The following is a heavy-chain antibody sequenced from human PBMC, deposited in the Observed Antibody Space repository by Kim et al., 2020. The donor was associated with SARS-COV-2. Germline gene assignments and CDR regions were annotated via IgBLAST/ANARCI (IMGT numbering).Heavy chain of an antibody. Sequence: ASLKVSCKASGYTFTSYAMHWVRQAPGQRLEWMGWINAGNGNTKYSQKFQGRVTITRDTSASTAYMELSSLRSEDTAVYYCAVLLWFGELSAPLGNYGMDVWGQGTTVTVSS. CDR1: GYTFTSYA. V-gene: IGHV1-3*01. J-gene: IGHJ6*02. D-gene: IGHD3-10*01. CDR2: INAGNGNT. CDR3: AVLLWFGELSAPLGNYGMDV.